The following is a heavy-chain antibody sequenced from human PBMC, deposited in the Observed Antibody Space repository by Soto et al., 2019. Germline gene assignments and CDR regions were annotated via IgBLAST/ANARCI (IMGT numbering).Heavy chain of an antibody. J-gene: IGHJ3*02. Sequence: ASVKVSCKASGGTFSSYSISWVRQAPGQGLEWMGGIIPIFGTANYAQKFQGRVTITADESTSTAYMELSSLRSEDTAVYYCASPLEYYDSSGYYYAFDIWGQGTMVTVSS. V-gene: IGHV1-69*13. D-gene: IGHD3-22*01. CDR3: ASPLEYYDSSGYYYAFDI. CDR2: IIPIFGTA. CDR1: GGTFSSYS.